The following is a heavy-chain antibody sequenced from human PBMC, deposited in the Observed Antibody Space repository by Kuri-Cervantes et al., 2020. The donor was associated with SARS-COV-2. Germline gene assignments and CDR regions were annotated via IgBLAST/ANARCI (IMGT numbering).Heavy chain of an antibody. CDR2: ISSSSSYT. CDR1: GFTFSDYY. J-gene: IGHJ6*03. Sequence: GESLKISCAASGFTFSDYYMSWIRQAPGKGLEWVSYISSSSSYTNYADSVKGRFTISRDNAKNSLYLQMNSPRAEDTAVYYCASRYYYDSSGPYYIAVWGKGTTVTVSS. V-gene: IGHV3-11*06. CDR3: ASRYYYDSSGPYYIAV. D-gene: IGHD3-22*01.